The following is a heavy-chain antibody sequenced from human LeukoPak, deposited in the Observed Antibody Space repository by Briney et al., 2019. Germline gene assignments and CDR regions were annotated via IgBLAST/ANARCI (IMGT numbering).Heavy chain of an antibody. CDR1: GGSISSGDYY. CDR3: ARSLYYDFWSGYYNGWFDP. CDR2: IYYSGST. Sequence: SETLSLTCTVSGGSISSGDYYWSWIRQPPGKGLEWIGYIYYSGSTYCNPSLKSRVTISVDTSKNQFSLKLSSVTAADTAVYYCARSLYYDFWSGYYNGWFDPWGQGTLVTVSS. J-gene: IGHJ5*02. D-gene: IGHD3-3*01. V-gene: IGHV4-30-4*01.